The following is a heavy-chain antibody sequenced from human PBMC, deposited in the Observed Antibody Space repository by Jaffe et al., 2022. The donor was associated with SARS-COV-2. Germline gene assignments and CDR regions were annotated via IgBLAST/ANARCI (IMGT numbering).Heavy chain of an antibody. CDR3: ARAPQLWFGELSHWFDP. Sequence: QVQLVQSGAEVKKPGASVKVSCKASGYTFTSYAMHWVRQAPGQRLEWMGWINAGNGNTKYSQKFQGRVTITRDTSASTAYMELSSLRSEDTAVYYCARAPQLWFGELSHWFDPWGQGTLVTVSS. D-gene: IGHD3-10*01. J-gene: IGHJ5*02. CDR2: INAGNGNT. CDR1: GYTFTSYA. V-gene: IGHV1-3*01.